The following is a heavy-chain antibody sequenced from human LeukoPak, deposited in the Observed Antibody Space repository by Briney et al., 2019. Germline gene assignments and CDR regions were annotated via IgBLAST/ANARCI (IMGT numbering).Heavy chain of an antibody. J-gene: IGHJ6*04. CDR1: GFPFSSYD. Sequence: GGSLRLSCAASGFPFSSYDMNWVREAPGKGLAWVSYISSSGSTIYYADSVKGRFTISRDNAKNSLYLQMNSLRAEDTAVYYCASSPPRYYGSGSYYNDNYGMDVWGKGTTVTVSS. CDR2: ISSSGSTI. CDR3: ASSPPRYYGSGSYYNDNYGMDV. D-gene: IGHD3-10*01. V-gene: IGHV3-48*03.